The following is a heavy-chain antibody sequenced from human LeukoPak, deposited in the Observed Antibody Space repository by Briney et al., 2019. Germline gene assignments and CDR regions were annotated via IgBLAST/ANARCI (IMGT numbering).Heavy chain of an antibody. CDR1: GFTVSSNY. J-gene: IGHJ4*02. D-gene: IGHD1-26*01. CDR2: IYSGGST. CDR3: ARVYGGSYYDY. Sequence: GGSLRLSCAASGFTVSSNYMSWVRQAPGKGLEWVSVIYSGGSTYYADSVKGRFTISRDNSKNTLFLQMNSLRAEDTAMYYCARVYGGSYYDYWGRGTLVTVSS. V-gene: IGHV3-53*01.